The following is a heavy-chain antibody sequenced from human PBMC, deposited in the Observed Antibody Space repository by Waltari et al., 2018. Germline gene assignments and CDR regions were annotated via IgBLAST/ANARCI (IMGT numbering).Heavy chain of an antibody. Sequence: QVQLVESGGGVVQPGRSLRLSCAASGFTFSSYAMHWVRQAPGKGLEWVAVISYYGSNKYSADSEKGRFTSARDNSKNTLYLQMNSLRAEDTAVYYCARVLDYDFWSGYYTGLDYWGQGTLVTVSS. V-gene: IGHV3-30-3*01. CDR3: ARVLDYDFWSGYYTGLDY. CDR2: ISYYGSNK. J-gene: IGHJ4*02. CDR1: GFTFSSYA. D-gene: IGHD3-3*01.